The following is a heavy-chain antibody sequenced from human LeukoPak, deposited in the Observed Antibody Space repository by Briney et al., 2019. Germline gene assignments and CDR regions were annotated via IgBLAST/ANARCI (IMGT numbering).Heavy chain of an antibody. V-gene: IGHV3-11*01. CDR2: ISSTGSNI. Sequence: GGSLRLSCAASGFTVSSNYMSWVRQAPGKGLEWVSYISSTGSNIYYADSVKGRFTISRDNSRNTLYLQMNTLRAEDTAVYYCAKAIAAPVWYFDLWGRGTLVTVSS. J-gene: IGHJ2*01. CDR3: AKAIAAPVWYFDL. CDR1: GFTVSSNY. D-gene: IGHD6-13*01.